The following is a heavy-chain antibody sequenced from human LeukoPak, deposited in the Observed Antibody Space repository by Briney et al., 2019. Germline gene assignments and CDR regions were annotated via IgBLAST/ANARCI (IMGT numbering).Heavy chain of an antibody. CDR3: AKDCAITMVRALSAFDY. V-gene: IGHV3-23*01. D-gene: IGHD3-10*01. Sequence: GGSLRLSCEDSGFTFSGHAMAWVRQAPGKGLEWVSVIGGSGDTTRYADSVKGRFTISRDKSKTTLFLQMNSLRVEDTAVYYCAKDCAITMVRALSAFDYWGQGTLVTVSS. J-gene: IGHJ4*02. CDR1: GFTFSGHA. CDR2: IGGSGDTT.